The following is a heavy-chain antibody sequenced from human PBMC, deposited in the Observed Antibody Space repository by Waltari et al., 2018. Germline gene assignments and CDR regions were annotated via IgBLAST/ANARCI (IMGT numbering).Heavy chain of an antibody. CDR1: GGPICSSSYY. J-gene: IGHJ4*02. CDR2: FYYSGST. CDR3: ARKRRYYDSSGPFDY. V-gene: IGHV4-39*07. D-gene: IGHD3-22*01. Sequence: QLQLQESGPGLVKRSETLSLTCTVSGGPICSSSYYWGWIRQPPGKGLEWIGGFYYSGSTYYNPSLKSGVTISVDTSKNQFSLKLSSVTAADTAVYYCARKRRYYDSSGPFDYWGQGTLVTVSS.